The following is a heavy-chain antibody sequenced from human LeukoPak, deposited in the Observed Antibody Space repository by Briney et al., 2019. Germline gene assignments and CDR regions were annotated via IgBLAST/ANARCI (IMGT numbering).Heavy chain of an antibody. CDR2: IKHDGSEK. J-gene: IGHJ4*02. CDR3: ARESDHSNYPGTFDH. Sequence: GGSLRLSCAASGFTFSRYCMSWVRQAPGKRLEWVANIKHDGSEKYYVDSVKGRFTISRDNAKNSLSLQMNSLRVEDTALYYCARESDHSNYPGTFDHWGPGTLVAVSS. V-gene: IGHV3-7*01. CDR1: GFTFSRYC. D-gene: IGHD4-11*01.